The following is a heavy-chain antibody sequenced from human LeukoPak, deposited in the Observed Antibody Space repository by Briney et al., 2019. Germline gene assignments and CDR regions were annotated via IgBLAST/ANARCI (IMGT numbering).Heavy chain of an antibody. CDR2: MNPNSGHA. CDR3: ARANSIRDY. CDR1: GYTFTTFD. V-gene: IGHV1-8*02. J-gene: IGHJ4*02. D-gene: IGHD1-7*01. Sequence: ASLKVSCTASGYTFTTFDINWVRQATGQGLEWMGWMNPNSGHARYAQSFQGRLTITRNTSISTAYMELSSLRSDDTAVYYCARANSIRDYWRRGTLVTVSS.